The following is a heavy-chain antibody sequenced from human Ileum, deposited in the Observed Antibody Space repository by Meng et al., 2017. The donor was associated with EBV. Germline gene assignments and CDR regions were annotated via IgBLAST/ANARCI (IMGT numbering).Heavy chain of an antibody. V-gene: IGHV4-4*02. J-gene: IGHJ4*02. Sequence: QVTSQGAGPRTVKPSGTRSFPCAVPGGSISRGDWWSWVRQPPGKGLEWNGETYHSGSTNYSPSLKSRVTISLDKSKNQLSLKLNSVTAADTAVYYCASSDYYRSDYWGQGTLVTVSS. CDR1: GGSISRGDW. CDR2: TYHSGST. CDR3: ASSDYYRSDY. D-gene: IGHD3-22*01.